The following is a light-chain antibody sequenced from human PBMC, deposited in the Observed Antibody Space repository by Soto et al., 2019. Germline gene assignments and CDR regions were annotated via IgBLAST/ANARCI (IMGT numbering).Light chain of an antibody. CDR1: SSDVGAYNY. CDR2: DVS. J-gene: IGLJ1*01. Sequence: QSALTQPRSVSGSPGQSVTISCTGTSSDVGAYNYVSWYQQHPGKAPKVMIYDVSKRPSGVPDRFSGSKSGTTASLTISGLQADDEDDYYCCSYAGTYNYVFGSGTKLTVL. CDR3: CSYAGTYNYV. V-gene: IGLV2-11*01.